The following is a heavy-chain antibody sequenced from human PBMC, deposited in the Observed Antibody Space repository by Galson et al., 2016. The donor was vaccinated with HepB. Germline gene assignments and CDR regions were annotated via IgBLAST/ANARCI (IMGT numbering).Heavy chain of an antibody. V-gene: IGHV4-34*01. CDR1: GGSFSGYS. CDR2: INDSGST. CDR3: ARVWSGVYFYYMDI. D-gene: IGHD3-3*01. J-gene: IGHJ6*03. Sequence: SETLSLTCAVSGGSFSGYSWAWIRQPPGKGLEWIGEINDSGSTKYNSSLESRVSIALDPSETQFSLKVTSVSAADTAVYFCARVWSGVYFYYMDIWGKGTTVTVSS.